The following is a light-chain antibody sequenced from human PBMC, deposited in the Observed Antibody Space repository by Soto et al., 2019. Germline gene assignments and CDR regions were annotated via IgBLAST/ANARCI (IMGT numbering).Light chain of an antibody. CDR2: DAC. J-gene: IGKJ5*01. V-gene: IGKV3-20*01. CDR3: RQFGSLPIT. Sequence: EILLTQSPGTLSLSPGERSTLSCRTSQTVSSVYFAWYQQRHGQAPRLFFYDACTRETGVLDRFTCSGAGRDFILTISRLEPEDSAVDYCRQFGSLPITFGQGTRLEIK. CDR1: QTVSSVY.